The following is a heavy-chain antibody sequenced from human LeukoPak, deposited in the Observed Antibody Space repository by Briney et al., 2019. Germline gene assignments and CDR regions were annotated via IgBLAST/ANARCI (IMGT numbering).Heavy chain of an antibody. CDR1: GFTFSSYG. D-gene: IGHD4-17*01. V-gene: IGHV3-30*18. Sequence: GGSLRLSCAASGFTFSSYGTHWVRQAPGKGLEWVAVISYDGSNKYYADSVKGRFTISRDNSKNTLYLQMNSLRAEDTAVYYCAKDDTTVTTGFDYWGQGTLVTVSS. J-gene: IGHJ4*02. CDR3: AKDDTTVTTGFDY. CDR2: ISYDGSNK.